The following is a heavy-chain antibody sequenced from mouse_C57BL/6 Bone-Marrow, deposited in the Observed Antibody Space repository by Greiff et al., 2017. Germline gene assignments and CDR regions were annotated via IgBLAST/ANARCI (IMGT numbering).Heavy chain of an antibody. Sequence: VQLKESGAELVRPGASVTLSCKASGYTFTDYEMHWVKQTPVHGLEWIGAIDPETGGTAYNQKFKGKAILTADKSSSTAYMELRSLTSEDSAVYYCTRRAPDYWGQGTTLTVSS. V-gene: IGHV1-15*01. CDR1: GYTFTDYE. CDR3: TRRAPDY. D-gene: IGHD3-3*01. CDR2: IDPETGGT. J-gene: IGHJ2*01.